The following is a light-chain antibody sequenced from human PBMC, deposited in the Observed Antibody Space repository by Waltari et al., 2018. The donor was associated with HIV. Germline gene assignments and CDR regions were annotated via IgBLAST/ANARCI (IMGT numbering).Light chain of an antibody. Sequence: QSVLTQPPSVSAAPGQKVTISCSGSNSNIWNNYVYWYQQLPGTAPKLLIYENNKRPSWIPDRFSGSKSGASATLGITGLQTGDEADYYCGTWDSSLSAGVFGGGTKLTVL. V-gene: IGLV1-51*01. CDR1: NSNIWNNY. J-gene: IGLJ2*01. CDR3: GTWDSSLSAGV. CDR2: ENN.